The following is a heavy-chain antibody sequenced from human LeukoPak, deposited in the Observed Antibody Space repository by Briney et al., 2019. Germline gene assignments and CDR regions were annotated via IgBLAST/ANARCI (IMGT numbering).Heavy chain of an antibody. CDR2: IYYSGST. J-gene: IGHJ3*02. Sequence: PSETLSLTCTVSGGSISSYYWSWIRQPPGKGLEWIGYIYYSGSTNYNPSLNSRVTISVDTSKNQFSLQLSSVTAADTAVYYCARRRGYYYDSSGHYVAFDIWGQGTMVTVSS. CDR1: GGSISSYY. V-gene: IGHV4-59*01. D-gene: IGHD3-22*01. CDR3: ARRRGYYYDSSGHYVAFDI.